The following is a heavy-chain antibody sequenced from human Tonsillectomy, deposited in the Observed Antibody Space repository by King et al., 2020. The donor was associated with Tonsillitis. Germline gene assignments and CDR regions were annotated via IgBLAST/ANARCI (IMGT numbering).Heavy chain of an antibody. CDR3: TSGYVPMVRGGIIIGKGSFVTDYYYGMDV. J-gene: IGHJ6*02. CDR2: IRSKAYGGTT. Sequence: VQLVESGGGLVKPGRSLRLSCTASGFTFGDYAMSWFRQAPGKGLEWVGFIRSKAYGGTTEYAASVKGRFTISRDDSKSIAYLQMNSLKTEDTAVYYCTSGYVPMVRGGIIIGKGSFVTDYYYGMDVWGQGTTVTVSS. D-gene: IGHD3-10*01. CDR1: GFTFGDYA. V-gene: IGHV3-49*05.